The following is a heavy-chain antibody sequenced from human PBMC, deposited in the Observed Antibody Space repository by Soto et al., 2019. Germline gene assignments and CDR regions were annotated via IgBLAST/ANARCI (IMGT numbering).Heavy chain of an antibody. V-gene: IGHV1-8*01. CDR3: ARQAWSGYYSSYYSMDV. J-gene: IGHJ6*02. Sequence: ASVKVSCKASGYTFTSYDINWVRQATGQGLEWMGWMNPNSGNTGYAQKFQGRVTMTRNTSISTAYMELSSLRSEDTAVYYCARQAWSGYYSSYYSMDVWGQGTTVTVSS. CDR2: MNPNSGNT. D-gene: IGHD3-3*01. CDR1: GYTFTSYD.